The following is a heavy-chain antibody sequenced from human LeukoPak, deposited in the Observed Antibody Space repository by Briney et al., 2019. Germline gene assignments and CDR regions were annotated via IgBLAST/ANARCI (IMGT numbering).Heavy chain of an antibody. CDR1: GGSFSDYY. J-gene: IGHJ6*02. CDR2: INHSGST. CDR3: AREVYYYYYGMDV. V-gene: IGHV4-34*01. Sequence: SETLSLTCAVYGGSFSDYYWSWIRQPPGKGLEWIGEINHSGSTNYNPSLKSRVTISVDTSKNQFSLKLSSVTAADTAVYYCAREVYYYYYGMDVWGQGTTVTVSS.